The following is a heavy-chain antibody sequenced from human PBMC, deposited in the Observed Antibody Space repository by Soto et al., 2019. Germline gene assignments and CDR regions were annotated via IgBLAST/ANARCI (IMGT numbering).Heavy chain of an antibody. CDR3: ARVSSTVAYYYYGMDV. CDR2: IIPIFGTA. D-gene: IGHD4-17*01. Sequence: QVQLVQSGAEVKKPGSSVKVSCKASGGTFSSYAISWVRQAPGQGLEWMGGIIPIFGTANYAQKFQGRVTITADESTSTAYMELSSLRSEDKAVYYCARVSSTVAYYYYGMDVWGQGTTVTVSS. CDR1: GGTFSSYA. V-gene: IGHV1-69*12. J-gene: IGHJ6*02.